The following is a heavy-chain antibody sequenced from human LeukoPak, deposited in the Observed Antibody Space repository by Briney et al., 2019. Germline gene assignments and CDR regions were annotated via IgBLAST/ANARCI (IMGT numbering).Heavy chain of an antibody. V-gene: IGHV3-30*18. J-gene: IGHJ6*02. Sequence: PGGSLRLSCAASGFTFNNYDMNWVRQAPGKGLEWVAVISYDGSNKYYADSVKGRFTVSRDNSKNTLYLQMNSLRAEDTAVYYCAKVTVPRPAYYYYYGMDVWGQGTTVTVSS. CDR1: GFTFNNYD. CDR2: ISYDGSNK. D-gene: IGHD2-2*01. CDR3: AKVTVPRPAYYYYYGMDV.